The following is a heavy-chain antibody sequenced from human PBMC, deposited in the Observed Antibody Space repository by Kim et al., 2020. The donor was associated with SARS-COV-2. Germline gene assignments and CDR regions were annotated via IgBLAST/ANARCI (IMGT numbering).Heavy chain of an antibody. Sequence: SETLSLTCTVSNGSINYYYWSWIRQPPGKGLEWIGYIYYSGSATYNPSLKSRVTMSVDTSKNHFSLRLNSVTAADTAVYYCARAEYTYDYILYFDLWGRGTLVTVSS. CDR2: IYYSGSA. CDR3: ARAEYTYDYILYFDL. V-gene: IGHV4-59*01. D-gene: IGHD5-18*01. CDR1: NGSINYYY. J-gene: IGHJ2*01.